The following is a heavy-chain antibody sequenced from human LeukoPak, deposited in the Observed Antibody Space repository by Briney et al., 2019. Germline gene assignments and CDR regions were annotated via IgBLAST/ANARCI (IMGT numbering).Heavy chain of an antibody. J-gene: IGHJ1*01. CDR1: GFTFSDYY. V-gene: IGHV3-23*01. CDR3: AKTEYQLLSRGYFQH. CDR2: ISGSGGST. Sequence: GGSLRLSCAASGFTFSDYYMSWVRQAPGKGLEWVSAISGSGGSTYYADSVKGRFTISRDNSKNTLYLRMNSLRAEDTAVYYCAKTEYQLLSRGYFQHWGQGTLVTVSS. D-gene: IGHD2-2*01.